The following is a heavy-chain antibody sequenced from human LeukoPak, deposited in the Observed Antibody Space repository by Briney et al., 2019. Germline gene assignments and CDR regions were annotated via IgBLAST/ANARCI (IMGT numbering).Heavy chain of an antibody. D-gene: IGHD2-2*01. J-gene: IGHJ4*02. CDR2: ISYDGSNK. Sequence: AGGSLRLSCAASGFTFSSYGMHWVRQAPGKGLEWVAVISYDGSNKYYADSVKGRFTISRDNSKNTLYLQMNSLRAEDTAVYYCAKDRKDIVVVPAANYFDYWGQGTLVTVSS. V-gene: IGHV3-30*18. CDR1: GFTFSSYG. CDR3: AKDRKDIVVVPAANYFDY.